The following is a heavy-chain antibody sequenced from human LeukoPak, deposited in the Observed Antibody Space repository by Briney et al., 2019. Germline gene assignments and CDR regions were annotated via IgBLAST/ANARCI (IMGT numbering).Heavy chain of an antibody. J-gene: IGHJ4*02. CDR3: ARDPLTGTTYFDY. CDR1: GFTFSDYY. Sequence: GGSLRLSCAASGFTFSDYYMSWIRQAPRKGLEWVSYISSSGSTIYYADSVKGRFTISRDNAKNSLYLQMNSLRAEDTAVYYCARDPLTGTTYFDYWGQGTLVTVSS. V-gene: IGHV3-11*04. D-gene: IGHD1-7*01. CDR2: ISSSGSTI.